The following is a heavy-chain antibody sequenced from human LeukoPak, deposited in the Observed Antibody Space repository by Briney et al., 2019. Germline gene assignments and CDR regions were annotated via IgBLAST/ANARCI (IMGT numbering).Heavy chain of an antibody. CDR1: GFTFNSYA. CDR2: LSGSGGST. V-gene: IGHV3-23*01. J-gene: IGHJ4*02. CDR3: AKNAAGIVLMIYAPLDS. D-gene: IGHD2-8*01. Sequence: GGSLRLSCAASGFTFNSYAMSWVRQAPGKGLEWVSTLSGSGGSTYYADSVKGRFTISGDESKNTLSLQMNSLRPEDTAVYYCAKNAAGIVLMIYAPLDSWGQGTLVTVSS.